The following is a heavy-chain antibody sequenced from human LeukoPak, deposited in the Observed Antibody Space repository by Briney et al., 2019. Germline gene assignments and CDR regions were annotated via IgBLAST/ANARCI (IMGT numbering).Heavy chain of an antibody. Sequence: ASETLSLTCTVSGYSISSGYYWGWIRQPPGKGLEWIGSIYHSGSTNYNPSLKSRVTISVDTSKNQFSLKLSSVTAADTAVYYCARYNYDFWSGYSKWFDPWGQGTLVTVSS. D-gene: IGHD3-3*01. J-gene: IGHJ5*02. CDR2: IYHSGST. CDR1: GYSISSGYY. V-gene: IGHV4-38-2*02. CDR3: ARYNYDFWSGYSKWFDP.